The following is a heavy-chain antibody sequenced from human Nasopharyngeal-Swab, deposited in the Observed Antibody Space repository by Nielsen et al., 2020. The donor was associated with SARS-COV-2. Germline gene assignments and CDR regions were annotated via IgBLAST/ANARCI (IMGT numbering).Heavy chain of an antibody. CDR3: ARGPEYYDFWSGYPGNAFDI. V-gene: IGHV4-61*02. D-gene: IGHD3-3*01. J-gene: IGHJ3*02. CDR2: IYTDGST. Sequence: SETLSLTCTVSGASISGGPYYWSWIRQPAGRGLEWVGRIYTDGSTNFNPSLKSRVTISVDTSKNQVSLKVTSVTAADTAVYYCARGPEYYDFWSGYPGNAFDIWGQGTMVTVSS. CDR1: GASISGGPYY.